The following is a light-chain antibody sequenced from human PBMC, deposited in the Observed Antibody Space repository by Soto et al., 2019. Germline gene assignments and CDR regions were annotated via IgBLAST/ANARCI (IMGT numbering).Light chain of an antibody. CDR3: QQVYSTPGT. CDR2: AAT. CDR1: QSIDTY. Sequence: DIQMTQSPSSLSASVGERVTITCRASQSIDTYLNWYQLKPGKAPNLLIYAATRLHTGVPSRFSGSGSGTGFTLSIINLQPEDFATYYCQQVYSTPGTFGQGTQV. J-gene: IGKJ1*01. V-gene: IGKV1-39*01.